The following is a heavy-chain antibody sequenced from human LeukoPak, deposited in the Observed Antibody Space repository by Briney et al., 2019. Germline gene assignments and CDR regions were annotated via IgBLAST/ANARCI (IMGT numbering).Heavy chain of an antibody. CDR2: IKKDGSED. Sequence: GGSLRLSCAVSGITFSTHCMSWVRQAPGQGREWVANIKKDGSEDSYVDSSKGRCTISRDNAKNTLYLQMTSRRAEDTAVYYCARDEAGWDRWGQGTLVTVSS. V-gene: IGHV3-7*01. D-gene: IGHD6-13*01. CDR3: ARDEAGWDR. CDR1: GITFSTHC. J-gene: IGHJ4*02.